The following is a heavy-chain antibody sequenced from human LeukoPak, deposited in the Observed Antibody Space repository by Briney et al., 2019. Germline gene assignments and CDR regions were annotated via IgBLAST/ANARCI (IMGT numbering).Heavy chain of an antibody. Sequence: GGSLRLSCAACGFTVSSNYMSWVRQAPGKGLEWVSVIYSGGSTYYADSVKGRFTISRHNSKNTLYLQMNSLRAEDTAVYYCARVTYYYDSSGPYRGAFDIWGQGTMVTVSS. CDR1: GFTVSSNY. CDR2: IYSGGST. D-gene: IGHD3-22*01. CDR3: ARVTYYYDSSGPYRGAFDI. J-gene: IGHJ3*02. V-gene: IGHV3-53*04.